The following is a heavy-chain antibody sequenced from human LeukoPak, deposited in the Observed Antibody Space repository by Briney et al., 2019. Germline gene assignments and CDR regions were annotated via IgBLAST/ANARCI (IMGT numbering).Heavy chain of an antibody. V-gene: IGHV3-48*03. D-gene: IGHD1-1*01. CDR2: ISGSGSTI. Sequence: GGSLRLSCAASGFTFSSYEMNWVRQAPGKGLEWISYISGSGSTIYYADSMKGRFTISRDNAKNSVFLQMNSLTFEDTAVYYCARDHSNGDDVFQHWGQGTLVIVSS. CDR1: GFTFSSYE. J-gene: IGHJ1*01. CDR3: ARDHSNGDDVFQH.